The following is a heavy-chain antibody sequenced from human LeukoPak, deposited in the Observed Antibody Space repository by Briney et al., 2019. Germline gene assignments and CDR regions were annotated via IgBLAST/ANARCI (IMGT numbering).Heavy chain of an antibody. CDR2: IKEDGTEK. J-gene: IGHJ3*02. D-gene: IGHD5-18*01. CDR3: ARDVIQLWLPRGPAFDI. Sequence: GGSLRLSCAASGFTFRSYWITWVRQAPGKGLEWVANIKEDGTEKYYVDSVKGRFTISRDNAKNSLSLQMNSLRAEDTAIYFCARDVIQLWLPRGPAFDIWGQGTMVTVSS. V-gene: IGHV3-7*01. CDR1: GFTFRSYW.